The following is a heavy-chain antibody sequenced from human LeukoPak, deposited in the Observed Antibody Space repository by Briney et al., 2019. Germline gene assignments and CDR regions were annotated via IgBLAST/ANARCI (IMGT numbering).Heavy chain of an antibody. CDR3: ARGGRLYCSGGSCYYAFDI. V-gene: IGHV4-39*07. CDR1: GGSISSSGHY. D-gene: IGHD2-15*01. CDR2: TDYSGST. J-gene: IGHJ3*02. Sequence: SETLSLTCTDSGGSISSSGHYWGWIRQPPGKGLEWIGSTDYSGSTYYNPSLKSRVTISVDTSKNQFSLKLSSVTAADTAVYYCARGGRLYCSGGSCYYAFDIWGQGTMVTVSS.